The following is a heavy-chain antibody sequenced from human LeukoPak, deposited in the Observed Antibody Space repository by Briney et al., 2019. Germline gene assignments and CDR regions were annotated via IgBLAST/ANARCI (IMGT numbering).Heavy chain of an antibody. CDR3: ARGGSSSWNYFDY. D-gene: IGHD2-2*01. V-gene: IGHV4-59*01. Sequence: SETLSLTCTVSGGSISSYYWSWIRQPPGKGLEWIGYIYYSGSTNYNPSLKSRVTISVDTSKNQFSLKLSSVTAADTAVYYCARGGSSSWNYFDYWGQGTLVTVSS. CDR1: GGSISSYY. J-gene: IGHJ4*02. CDR2: IYYSGST.